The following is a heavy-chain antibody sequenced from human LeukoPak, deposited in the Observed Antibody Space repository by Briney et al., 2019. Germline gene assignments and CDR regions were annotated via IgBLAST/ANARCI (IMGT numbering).Heavy chain of an antibody. Sequence: GGSLRLSCAASGFTFSSYAMHWVRQAPGKGLEWVAVISYDGSNKYYADSVKGRFTISRDNSKNTLYLQMNSLRAEDTAVYYCARDQPSSGYYYFDYWGQGTLVTVS. CDR3: ARDQPSSGYYYFDY. V-gene: IGHV3-30-3*01. CDR1: GFTFSSYA. D-gene: IGHD3-22*01. CDR2: ISYDGSNK. J-gene: IGHJ4*02.